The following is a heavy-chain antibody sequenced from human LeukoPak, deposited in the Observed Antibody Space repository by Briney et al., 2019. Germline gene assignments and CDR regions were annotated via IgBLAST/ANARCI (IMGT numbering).Heavy chain of an antibody. Sequence: GGSLRLSCAASGFAFSSNWMSWVRQAPGKGLEWVATIRQDGSQKYYADSVKGRFTISRDNSKNTLYLQMNSLRAEDTAVYYCARENDYGDYFDYWGQGTLVTVSS. CDR2: IRQDGSQK. V-gene: IGHV3-7*01. CDR3: ARENDYGDYFDY. CDR1: GFAFSSNW. D-gene: IGHD4-17*01. J-gene: IGHJ4*02.